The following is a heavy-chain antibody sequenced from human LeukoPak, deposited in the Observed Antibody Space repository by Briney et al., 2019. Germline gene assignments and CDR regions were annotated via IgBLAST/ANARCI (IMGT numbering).Heavy chain of an antibody. D-gene: IGHD4-17*01. CDR3: AKGRGTTVTSAANY. J-gene: IGHJ4*02. CDR1: GFTFSSYA. V-gene: IGHV3-23*01. CDR2: ISGSNDNT. Sequence: GGSLRLSCAASGFTFSSYAMSCVRQAPGKGLEWVSSISGSNDNTYYADSVKDRFTISRDNSKNTLSLQMNSLRAEDTAVYYCAKGRGTTVTSAANYWGQGTLVTVSS.